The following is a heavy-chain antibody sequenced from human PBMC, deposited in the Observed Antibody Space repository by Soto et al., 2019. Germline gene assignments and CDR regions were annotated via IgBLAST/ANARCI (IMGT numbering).Heavy chain of an antibody. V-gene: IGHV1-8*01. Sequence: ASVKVSCKASGYSFTNNDVTWVRQATGQGLEWMGWMNPGSGDTGYAQKFQGRVTMTMDISIATAYMELSSLRSDDTAIYYCARMATSRSLNWFDPWGQGTLVTVFS. D-gene: IGHD3-16*02. CDR1: GYSFTNND. J-gene: IGHJ5*02. CDR2: MNPGSGDT. CDR3: ARMATSRSLNWFDP.